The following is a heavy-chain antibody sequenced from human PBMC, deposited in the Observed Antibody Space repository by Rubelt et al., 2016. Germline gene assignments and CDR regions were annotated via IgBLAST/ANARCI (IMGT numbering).Heavy chain of an antibody. CDR3: IRPSDAQGYRGGDCYQDAFDI. D-gene: IGHD2-21*02. CDR1: GFPFSTYA. Sequence: GESLRLSCAASGFPFSTYAMSWVRQAPGKGLEWVSGISGSGGDTFYADSVKGRFTISRDNSKNTLYLQMNSLKSEDTAVYYCIRPSDAQGYRGGDCYQDAFDIWGQGTMVTVSS. J-gene: IGHJ3*02. CDR2: ISGSGGDT. V-gene: IGHV3-23*01.